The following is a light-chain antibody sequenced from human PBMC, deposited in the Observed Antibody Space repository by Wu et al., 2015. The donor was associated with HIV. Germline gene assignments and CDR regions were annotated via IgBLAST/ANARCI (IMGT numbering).Light chain of an antibody. CDR3: QQSYTTPAWT. CDR1: QSISSW. Sequence: DIQMTQSPSTLSASVGDRVTITCRASQSISSWLAWYQQKPGKAPKLLIYKASSLESGVPSRFSGSGSGTEFTLTISSLQPDDFATYYCQQSYTTPAWTFGQGTKVEIQ. CDR2: KAS. J-gene: IGKJ1*01. V-gene: IGKV1-5*03.